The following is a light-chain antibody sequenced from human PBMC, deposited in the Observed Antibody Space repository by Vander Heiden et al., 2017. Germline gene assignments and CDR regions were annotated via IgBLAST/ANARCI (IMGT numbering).Light chain of an antibody. Sequence: QSALTQPASVSGSPGQSITISCTGTSSDVGGYNYVSWYQQHPGKAPKLMSYDVSNRPSGVSNRFSGSKSGNTASLTISGLQAEGEADYYCSSYTSSSTLYVFGTGTKVTVL. V-gene: IGLV2-14*01. CDR3: SSYTSSSTLYV. CDR1: SSDVGGYNY. J-gene: IGLJ1*01. CDR2: DVS.